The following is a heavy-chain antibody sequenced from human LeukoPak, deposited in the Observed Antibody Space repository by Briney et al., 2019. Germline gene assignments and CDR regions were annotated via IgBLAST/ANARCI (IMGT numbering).Heavy chain of an antibody. CDR3: ARGLIVPSTIFDY. D-gene: IGHD2-2*02. J-gene: IGHJ4*02. V-gene: IGHV4-30-2*01. CDR2: ISHSGST. CDR1: GDSISSGTYS. Sequence: SLTLSLTCAVSGDSISSGTYSWTWIRQPPGKGLEWIGFISHSGSTYYNPSLKSRVTMSVDRSENQFSLKLSSVTAADTAVYYCARGLIVPSTIFDYWGQGALVTVSS.